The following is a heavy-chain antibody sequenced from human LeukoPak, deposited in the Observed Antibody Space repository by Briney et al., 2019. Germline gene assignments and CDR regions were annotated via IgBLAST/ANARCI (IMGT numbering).Heavy chain of an antibody. D-gene: IGHD3-9*01. CDR2: ISSSGSTI. Sequence: GGSLRLSCAASGFTFNNYAMSWVRQAPGKGLEWVSYISSSGSTIYYADSVKGRFTISRDNAKNSLYLQMNSLRAEDTAVYYCARGATYYDILTGYYETSGDYWGQGTLVTVSS. V-gene: IGHV3-11*01. CDR1: GFTFNNYA. J-gene: IGHJ4*02. CDR3: ARGATYYDILTGYYETSGDY.